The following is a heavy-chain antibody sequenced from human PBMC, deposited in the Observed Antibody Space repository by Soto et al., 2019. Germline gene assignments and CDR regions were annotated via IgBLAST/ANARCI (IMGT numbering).Heavy chain of an antibody. V-gene: IGHV1-18*01. D-gene: IGHD3-10*01. CDR2: ISGYNGDT. Sequence: QVQLVQSGAEVKKAGASVKVSCKASGYTFASYGISWVRQAPGQGLEWMGWISGYNGDTNYAQKLQDRVTMTTDTSTSTVYMELRRLRSDDTALYYCARGGRGVTLYFDYWGQGTLVTASS. CDR3: ARGGRGVTLYFDY. CDR1: GYTFASYG. J-gene: IGHJ4*02.